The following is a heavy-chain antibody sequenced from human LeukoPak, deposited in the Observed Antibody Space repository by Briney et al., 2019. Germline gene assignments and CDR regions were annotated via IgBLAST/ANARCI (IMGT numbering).Heavy chain of an antibody. Sequence: GRSLRLSCTASGFTFNFHAMHWVRQAPGKGLEWVALMSYDGNNKYYADSVKGRFTISRDNSKNTLYLQMNSLRAEDTAVYYCAKDQLWGIAAAGTNWFDPWGQGTLVTVSS. D-gene: IGHD6-13*01. CDR2: MSYDGNNK. J-gene: IGHJ5*02. CDR1: GFTFNFHA. CDR3: AKDQLWGIAAAGTNWFDP. V-gene: IGHV3-30-3*01.